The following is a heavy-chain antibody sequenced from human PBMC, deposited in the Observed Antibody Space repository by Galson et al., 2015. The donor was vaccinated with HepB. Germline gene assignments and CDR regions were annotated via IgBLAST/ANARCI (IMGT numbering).Heavy chain of an antibody. CDR3: AKDSPYMVRGAPSYFDY. CDR1: GFTFSSYA. V-gene: IGHV3-23*01. CDR2: INDSGDST. J-gene: IGHJ4*02. Sequence: SLRLSCAASGFTFSSYAMSWVRQPPGKGLEWVSVINDSGDSTHYADSVKGRFTISRDNSKNTLYLQMNSLRAEDTAIYYCAKDSPYMVRGAPSYFDYWGQGTLVTVSS. D-gene: IGHD3-10*01.